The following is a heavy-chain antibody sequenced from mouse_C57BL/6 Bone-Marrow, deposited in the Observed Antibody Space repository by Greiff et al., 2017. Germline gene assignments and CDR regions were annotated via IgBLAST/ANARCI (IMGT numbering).Heavy chain of an antibody. CDR3: ARSWGNLTIAY. V-gene: IGHV1-85*01. CDR1: GYTFTSYD. J-gene: IGHJ3*01. CDR2: IYPRDGRT. Sequence: VQLQQSGPELVKPGASVKLSCKASGYTFTSYDINWVKQRPGQGLEWIGWIYPRDGRTKYNEKFKGKATLTVDTSSITAYMALHSLTSEDSAVYFCARSWGNLTIAYWGQGTLVTVSA. D-gene: IGHD6-1*01.